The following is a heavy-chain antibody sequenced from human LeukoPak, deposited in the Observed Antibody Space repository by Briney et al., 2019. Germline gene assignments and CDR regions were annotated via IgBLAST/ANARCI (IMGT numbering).Heavy chain of an antibody. CDR1: GGSISSYY. CDR3: ARGDYYDTPTGY. CDR2: IYYSGST. J-gene: IGHJ4*02. Sequence: SETLSLTCTVSGGSISSYYWSWIRQPPGKGLEWIGYIYYSGSTNYNPSLKSRVTISVDTSKSQFSLKLSSVTAADTAVYYCARGDYYDTPTGYWGQGALVTVSS. V-gene: IGHV4-59*01. D-gene: IGHD3-22*01.